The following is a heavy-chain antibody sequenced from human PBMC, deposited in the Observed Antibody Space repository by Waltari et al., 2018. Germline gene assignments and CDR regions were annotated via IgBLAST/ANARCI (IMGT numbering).Heavy chain of an antibody. D-gene: IGHD2-15*01. CDR1: GYTFTSYD. V-gene: IGHV1-69*01. CDR3: ARRLGVVAARDWFDP. CDR2: IIPIFGTA. J-gene: IGHJ5*02. Sequence: QVQLVQSGAEVKKPGASVKVSCKASGYTFTSYDINWVRQATGQGLEWMGGIIPIFGTANYAQKFQGRVTITTDESTSTAYMELSSLRSEDTAVYYCARRLGVVAARDWFDPWGQGTLVTVSS.